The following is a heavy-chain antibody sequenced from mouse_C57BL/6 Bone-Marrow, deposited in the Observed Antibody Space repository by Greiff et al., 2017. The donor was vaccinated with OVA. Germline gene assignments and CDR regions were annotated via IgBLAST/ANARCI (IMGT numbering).Heavy chain of an antibody. CDR3: ARHEDGYYASYFDY. J-gene: IGHJ2*01. D-gene: IGHD2-3*01. CDR1: GYAFSSSW. CDR2: IYPGDGDT. Sequence: VQLQQSGPELVKPGASVKLSCKASGYAFSSSWMNWVKRRPGKGLEWIGRIYPGDGDTNYNGKFKGKATLTADKSSSTAYMQLSSLTSEDSAVYYCARHEDGYYASYFDYWGQGTTLTVSS. V-gene: IGHV1-82*01.